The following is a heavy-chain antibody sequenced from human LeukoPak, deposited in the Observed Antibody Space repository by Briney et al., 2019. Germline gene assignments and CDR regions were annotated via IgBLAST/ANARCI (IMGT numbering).Heavy chain of an antibody. Sequence: SETLSLTCAVYGGSFSDYYWSWIRQPPGKGLEWIGEINHSGSTNYNPSLKSRVTISVDTSKNQFSLKLSSVTAADTAVYYCARGLDSSGYYYVDYWGQGTLVTVSS. V-gene: IGHV4-34*01. J-gene: IGHJ4*02. CDR1: GGSFSDYY. CDR3: ARGLDSSGYYYVDY. CDR2: INHSGST. D-gene: IGHD3-22*01.